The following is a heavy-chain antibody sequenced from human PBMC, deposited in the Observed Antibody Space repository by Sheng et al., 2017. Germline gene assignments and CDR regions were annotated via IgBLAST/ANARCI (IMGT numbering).Heavy chain of an antibody. CDR2: ISSSSTI. D-gene: IGHD3-16*01. CDR1: GFAFSAYS. CDR3: ARDGGGVFDY. Sequence: EVQLVESGGGLVQPGGSLRLSCAASGFAFSAYSINWVRQAPGKGLEWVSYISSSSTINYADSVKGRFTISRDNAKNSLYLQMNSLRAEDTAVYYCARDGGGVFDYWGRG. V-gene: IGHV3-48*01. J-gene: IGHJ4*03.